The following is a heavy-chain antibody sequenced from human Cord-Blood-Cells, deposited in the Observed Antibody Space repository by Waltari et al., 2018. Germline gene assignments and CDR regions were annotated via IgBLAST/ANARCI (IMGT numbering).Heavy chain of an antibody. D-gene: IGHD4-17*01. J-gene: IGHJ4*02. CDR3: AKGCPYGDYFDY. CDR2: ISYDGSNK. Sequence: QVKLVGSGGGVVQHAWSLGLPCAAPGFPFRRNGMHWVGQAPGKGLEWVAVISYDGSNKYYADSVKGRFTISRDNSKNTLYLQMNSLRAEDTAVYYCAKGCPYGDYFDYWGQGTLVTVSS. CDR1: GFPFRRNG. V-gene: IGHV3-30*18.